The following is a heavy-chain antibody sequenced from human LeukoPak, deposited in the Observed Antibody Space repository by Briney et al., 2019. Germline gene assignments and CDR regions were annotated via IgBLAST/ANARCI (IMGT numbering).Heavy chain of an antibody. D-gene: IGHD3-9*01. V-gene: IGHV1-2*02. CDR3: ARAKDILTGSNAFDI. Sequence: GASVNVSCKALGYTFTGYYMHWVRQAPGQGLEWMGWINPNIGGTDYAQKFQGRVTMTRATSISTAYMELSRLRSDDTDMYYCARAKDILTGSNAFDIWGQGTMVTVSS. CDR1: GYTFTGYY. CDR2: INPNIGGT. J-gene: IGHJ3*02.